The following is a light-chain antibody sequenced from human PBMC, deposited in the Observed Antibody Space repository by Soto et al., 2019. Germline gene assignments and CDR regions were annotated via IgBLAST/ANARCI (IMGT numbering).Light chain of an antibody. Sequence: QSVLAQPASVSGSPGQSITISCTGTSTDVSGRNYVSWYQQHPGKAPKVIIYEVTNRPSGISHRFSGSKSGNTASLTISGLQAEDEADYYCCSYRSGTSVFGTGTKVP. CDR2: EVT. J-gene: IGLJ1*01. CDR3: CSYRSGTSV. V-gene: IGLV2-14*01. CDR1: STDVSGRNY.